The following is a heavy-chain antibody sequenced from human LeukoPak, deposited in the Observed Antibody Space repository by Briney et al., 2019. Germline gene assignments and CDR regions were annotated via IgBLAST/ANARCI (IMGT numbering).Heavy chain of an antibody. D-gene: IGHD3-22*01. CDR3: ARDRGTYYYDSTSHYDAFDI. Sequence: PGGSLRLSCAASGFTFSSYWMSWVRQAPGKGLEWVANIKQDGSEKYYVDSVKGRFTISRDNAKNSVSLQMNSLSAEDTAVYYCARDRGTYYYDSTSHYDAFDIWGQGTLVTVSS. V-gene: IGHV3-7*01. CDR2: IKQDGSEK. J-gene: IGHJ3*02. CDR1: GFTFSSYW.